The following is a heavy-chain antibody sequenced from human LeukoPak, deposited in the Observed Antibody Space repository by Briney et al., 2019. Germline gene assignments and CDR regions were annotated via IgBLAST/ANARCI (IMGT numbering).Heavy chain of an antibody. V-gene: IGHV4-30-4*08. J-gene: IGHJ5*02. CDR3: ARVRVTISIDP. Sequence: SETLSLTCTVSGGSISSGDYYWSWIRQPPGKGLEWIGYIYYSGSTYYNPSLKSRVTISVDTSKDQFSLKLSSVTAADTAVYYCARVRVTISIDPWGQGTLVTVSS. CDR1: GGSISSGDYY. CDR2: IYYSGST. D-gene: IGHD3-3*01.